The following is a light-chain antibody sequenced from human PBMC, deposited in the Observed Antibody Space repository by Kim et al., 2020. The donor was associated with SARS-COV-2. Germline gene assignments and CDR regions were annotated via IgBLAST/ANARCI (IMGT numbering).Light chain of an antibody. CDR3: QQYNKRPLT. V-gene: IGKV3-15*01. CDR1: QSVSSN. Sequence: EIVMTQSPATLSVSPCARVTLSCRASQSVSSNLAWYQQKPGQAPRLLIYGASTRATGIPARFSGSGSGTEFTLTISSLQSEDLAVYSCQQYNKRPLTFGGGTNVDIK. J-gene: IGKJ4*02. CDR2: GAS.